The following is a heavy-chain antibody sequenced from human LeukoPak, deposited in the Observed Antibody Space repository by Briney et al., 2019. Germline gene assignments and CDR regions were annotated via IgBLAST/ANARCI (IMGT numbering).Heavy chain of an antibody. J-gene: IGHJ4*02. V-gene: IGHV3-23*01. CDR3: ATEQWFVNSYYFDY. CDR2: ISDGSTST. Sequence: GGSLRLSCVASGFTFSNYAVSWVRQAPGKGLEWVSAISDGSTSTYYADSVKGRFTISRDNSKNTLYLQISTLRPEDTAVYYCATEQWFVNSYYFDYWGQGTLVTVSS. D-gene: IGHD3-10*01. CDR1: GFTFSNYA.